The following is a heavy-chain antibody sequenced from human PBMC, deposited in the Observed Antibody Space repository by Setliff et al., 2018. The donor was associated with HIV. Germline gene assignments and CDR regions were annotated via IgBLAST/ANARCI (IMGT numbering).Heavy chain of an antibody. CDR1: GESFSGYY. J-gene: IGHJ4*02. CDR2: ISYSGDT. Sequence: SETLSLTCAVYGESFSGYYWGWIRQPPGQGLEWIGSISYSGDTFYNTSLKTRITISVDTSKNHLSLKVSSLTAADTAVYYCARAPYYDYRGLAVYYFDYWGQGTLVTVSS. CDR3: ARAPYYDYRGLAVYYFDY. V-gene: IGHV4-34*01. D-gene: IGHD3-22*01.